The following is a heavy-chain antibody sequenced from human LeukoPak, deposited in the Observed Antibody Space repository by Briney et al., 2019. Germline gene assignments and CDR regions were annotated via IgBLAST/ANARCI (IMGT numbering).Heavy chain of an antibody. Sequence: PGGSLRLSCTASGFTFNNYGIHWVRQAPGKGLEWMTFIGHDGSLKQYADSVKGRFTISRDKSKNTVYLQMNSLRVEDTAVYYCARNRDYDFDYWGQGTLVTVSS. V-gene: IGHV3-30*02. CDR2: IGHDGSLK. D-gene: IGHD3-16*01. CDR3: ARNRDYDFDY. CDR1: GFTFNNYG. J-gene: IGHJ4*02.